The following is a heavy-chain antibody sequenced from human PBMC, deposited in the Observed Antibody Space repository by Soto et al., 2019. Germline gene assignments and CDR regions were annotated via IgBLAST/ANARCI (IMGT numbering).Heavy chain of an antibody. V-gene: IGHV4-34*01. J-gene: IGHJ4*02. D-gene: IGHD6-19*01. CDR1: GGSFSGYY. Sequence: PSETLSLTCAVYGGSFSGYYWSWIRQPPGKGLEWIGEINHSGSTNYNPSLKSRVTISVDTSKNQFSLKLSSVTAADTAVYYCARVTVSRTPYSSGFYWGLGTLVTVSS. CDR2: INHSGST. CDR3: ARVTVSRTPYSSGFY.